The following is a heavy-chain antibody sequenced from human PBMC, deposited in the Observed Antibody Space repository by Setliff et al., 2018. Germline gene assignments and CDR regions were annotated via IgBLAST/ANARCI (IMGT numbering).Heavy chain of an antibody. CDR1: GYSFTNNW. CDR3: VRQGCGTTSCHSIDY. D-gene: IGHD2-2*01. CDR2: IFPGNSNT. J-gene: IGHJ4*01. V-gene: IGHV5-51*01. Sequence: GESLKISCQGSGYSFTNNWIAWVRQMPGKGLECMGIIFPGNSNTRYSPSFQGQVTISVDKAINTAYLQWTSLKVSDTAMYFCVRQGCGTTSCHSIDYWGQGTLVTVSS.